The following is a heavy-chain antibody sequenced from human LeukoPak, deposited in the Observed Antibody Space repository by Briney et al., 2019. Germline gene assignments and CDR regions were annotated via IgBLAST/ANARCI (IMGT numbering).Heavy chain of an antibody. J-gene: IGHJ4*02. Sequence: GGSLRLSCAASGFTVSTNFMNWVRQAPGKGLEWVSIMYSGGSTYYADSVKGRFTIPGEDSKNTVCLQMNSLRADDTAMYYCARGYCTGTNCLVDYWGQGTLVTVSS. V-gene: IGHV3-53*01. CDR1: GFTVSTNF. CDR3: ARGYCTGTNCLVDY. D-gene: IGHD2-8*02. CDR2: MYSGGST.